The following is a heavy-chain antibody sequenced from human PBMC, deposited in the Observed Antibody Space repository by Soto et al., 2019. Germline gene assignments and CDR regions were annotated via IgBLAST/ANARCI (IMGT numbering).Heavy chain of an antibody. D-gene: IGHD3-3*01. CDR1: GFTVSSNY. CDR3: ARVPLDYDFWSGRKVLYYYYGMDV. V-gene: IGHV3-53*01. CDR2: IYSGGST. J-gene: IGHJ6*02. Sequence: GGSLRLSCAASGFTVSSNYMSWVRQAPGKGLEWVSVIYSGGSTYYADSVKGRFTISRDNSKNTLYLQMNSLRAEDTAVYYCARVPLDYDFWSGRKVLYYYYGMDVWGQGTTVTV.